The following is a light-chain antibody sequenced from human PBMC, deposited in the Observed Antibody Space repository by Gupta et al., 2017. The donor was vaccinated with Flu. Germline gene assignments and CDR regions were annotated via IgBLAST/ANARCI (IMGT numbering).Light chain of an antibody. CDR3: QQYSTSSYT. J-gene: IGKJ2*01. CDR1: QSINTW. V-gene: IGKV1-5*03. Sequence: DIQMTQSPSVLSVSVGDRVTITCRASQSINTWLAWYQQKPGKAPKLLMYKASTLHDGVPSRFSGSGSGTEFTLTISSLEPDDFATYYCQQYSTSSYTFGQGTKLDIK. CDR2: KAS.